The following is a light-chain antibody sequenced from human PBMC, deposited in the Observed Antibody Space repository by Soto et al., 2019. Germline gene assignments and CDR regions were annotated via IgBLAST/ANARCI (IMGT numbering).Light chain of an antibody. CDR3: CSLTTSHTYV. V-gene: IGLV2-14*03. Sequence: QSALTQPRSVSGSPGQSVTISCTGTSSDIGHYDYVSWYQQHPGKAPKLMIYHVTYRPSGVSNRYSGSKSGNSASLNISGLQADDEADYYCCSLTTSHTYVFGSGTKVTVL. J-gene: IGLJ1*01. CDR1: SSDIGHYDY. CDR2: HVT.